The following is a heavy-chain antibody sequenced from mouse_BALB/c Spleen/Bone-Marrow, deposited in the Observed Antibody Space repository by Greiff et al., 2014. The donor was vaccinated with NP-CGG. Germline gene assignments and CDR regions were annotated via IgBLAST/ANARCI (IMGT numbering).Heavy chain of an antibody. J-gene: IGHJ2*01. Sequence: VHVKQSGPEPVKPGASVKMSCKASGYTFTSYVMHWVKQKPGQGLEWIGYIHPYNDGTKYNERFKGKATLTSDKSSSTAYMELSSLTSEDSAVYYRARTILGYYFDYWGQGTTLTVSS. D-gene: IGHD2-10*02. CDR3: ARTILGYYFDY. V-gene: IGHV1-14*01. CDR1: GYTFTSYV. CDR2: IHPYNDGT.